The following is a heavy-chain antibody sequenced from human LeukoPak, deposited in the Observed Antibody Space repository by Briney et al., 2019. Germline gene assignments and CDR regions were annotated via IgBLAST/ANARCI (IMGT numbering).Heavy chain of an antibody. CDR1: EFTFSAYW. Sequence: GGSLRLLCAASEFTFSAYWMSWVRQAPGKGLEWVANIKGDGRETYYVDSVKGRFTISRDNAKNSLYLRVNSLRAEDTAVYYCVRVTRNSGRHPSLFDNWGQGTLVIVSS. V-gene: IGHV3-7*01. J-gene: IGHJ5*02. D-gene: IGHD1-26*01. CDR3: VRVTRNSGRHPSLFDN. CDR2: IKGDGRET.